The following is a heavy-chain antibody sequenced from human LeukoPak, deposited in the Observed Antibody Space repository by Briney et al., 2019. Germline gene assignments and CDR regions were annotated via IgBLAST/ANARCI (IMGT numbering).Heavy chain of an antibody. J-gene: IGHJ3*02. CDR1: GFTFSSYA. D-gene: IGHD6-19*01. Sequence: QSGGSLRLSCAASGFTFSSYAMHWVRQAPGKGLEWVAVISYDGSNKYYADSVKGRFTISRDNSKNTLYLQMNSLRAEDTAVYYCARERLVRRLSLAFDIWGQGTMVTVSS. V-gene: IGHV3-30-3*01. CDR3: ARERLVRRLSLAFDI. CDR2: ISYDGSNK.